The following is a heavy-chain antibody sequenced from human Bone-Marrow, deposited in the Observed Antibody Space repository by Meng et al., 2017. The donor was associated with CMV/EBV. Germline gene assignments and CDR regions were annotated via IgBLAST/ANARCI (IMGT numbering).Heavy chain of an antibody. CDR2: INPNSGGT. D-gene: IGHD3-22*01. V-gene: IGHV1-2*02. Sequence: ASVKVSCKASGYTFTGYYMHWVRQAPGQGLEWMGWINPNSGGTNYAQKFQGRVTMTRDTSISTAYMELSRLRSDDTAVYYCARMFDITMIVGRGYYFAYWGQGTRVTVSS. CDR3: ARMFDITMIVGRGYYFAY. CDR1: GYTFTGYY. J-gene: IGHJ4*02.